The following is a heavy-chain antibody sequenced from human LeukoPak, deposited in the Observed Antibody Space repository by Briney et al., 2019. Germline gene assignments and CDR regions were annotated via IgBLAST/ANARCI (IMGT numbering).Heavy chain of an antibody. J-gene: IGHJ5*02. CDR1: GYTFTGYY. Sequence: GASVKVSCKASGYTFTGYYMHWVRQAPGQGLEWMGWINPSSGGTNYAQKFQGRVTMTRDTSISTAYMELSRLRSDDTAVYYCARGITMVRGKNWFDPWGQGTLVTVSS. V-gene: IGHV1-2*02. CDR3: ARGITMVRGKNWFDP. D-gene: IGHD3-10*01. CDR2: INPSSGGT.